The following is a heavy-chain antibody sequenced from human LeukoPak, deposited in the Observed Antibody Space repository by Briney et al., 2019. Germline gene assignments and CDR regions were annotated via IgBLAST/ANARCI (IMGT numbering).Heavy chain of an antibody. CDR3: AKSGAPREYVHH. CDR2: LSGSGTSA. CDR1: GFTFSTYA. J-gene: IGHJ1*01. V-gene: IGHV3-23*01. D-gene: IGHD1-26*01. Sequence: PGGSLRLSCAASGFTFSTYAMNWVRQAPGKGLEWVSSLSGSGTSAFYADSVKGRFTISKDNSKNTLYLQMNGLRAEGTAVYYCAKSGAPREYVHHWGQGTLVTVSS.